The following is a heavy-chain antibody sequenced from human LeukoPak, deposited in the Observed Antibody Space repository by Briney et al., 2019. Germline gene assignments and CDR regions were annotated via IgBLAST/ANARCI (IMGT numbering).Heavy chain of an antibody. J-gene: IGHJ3*02. CDR2: IYSGGTT. CDR3: AKGRYVDWLSNDAFDI. V-gene: IGHV3-53*01. CDR1: GFTVSSNY. D-gene: IGHD3-9*01. Sequence: GGSLRLSCAASGFTVSSNYMSWVRQAPGKGLEWVSVIYSGGTTYYADSVKGRFTISRDNSKNTLFLQMNSLRAEDTAVFYCAKGRYVDWLSNDAFDIWGQGTMVTVSS.